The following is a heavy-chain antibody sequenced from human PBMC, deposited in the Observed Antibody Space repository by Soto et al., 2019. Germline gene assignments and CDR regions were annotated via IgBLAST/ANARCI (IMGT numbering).Heavy chain of an antibody. J-gene: IGHJ5*02. CDR3: AHRAPSSIWFGEPDNWFDP. CDR2: IYWDDDK. D-gene: IGHD3-10*01. CDR1: GFSLSTSGVG. Sequence: QITLKESGPTLVKPTQTLTLTCTFSGFSLSTSGVGVGWIRQPPGKALEWLALIYWDDDKRYSPSLKSRLTITKDPTKNLVVLTMTNMDPLDTATYSCAHRAPSSIWFGEPDNWFDPWGQGTLVTVSS. V-gene: IGHV2-5*02.